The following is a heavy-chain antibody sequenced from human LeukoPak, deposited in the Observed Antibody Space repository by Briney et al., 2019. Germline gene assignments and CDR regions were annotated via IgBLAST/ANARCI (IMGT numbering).Heavy chain of an antibody. D-gene: IGHD3-9*01. J-gene: IGHJ4*02. V-gene: IGHV1-2*02. Sequence: ASVKVSCKASGYTFTGYYMHWVRQAPGQGLEWMGWINPNSGGTNYAQNFQGRVTMTRDTSISTAYMELSRLRSDDTAVYYCARGDDILTGSGEFDFWGQGTLVTVSS. CDR1: GYTFTGYY. CDR2: INPNSGGT. CDR3: ARGDDILTGSGEFDF.